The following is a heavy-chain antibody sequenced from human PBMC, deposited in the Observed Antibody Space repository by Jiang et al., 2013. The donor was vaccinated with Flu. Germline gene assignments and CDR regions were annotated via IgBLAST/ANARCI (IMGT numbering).Heavy chain of an antibody. D-gene: IGHD6-13*01. CDR3: ARHAVIAEHEQSYGMDV. CDR2: IYYSGST. V-gene: IGHV4-59*08. J-gene: IGHJ6*02. Sequence: EWIGYIYYSGSTNYNPPSKSRVTISVDTSKNQFSLKLSSVTAADTAVYYCARHAVIAEHEQSYGMDVWGQGTTVTVSS.